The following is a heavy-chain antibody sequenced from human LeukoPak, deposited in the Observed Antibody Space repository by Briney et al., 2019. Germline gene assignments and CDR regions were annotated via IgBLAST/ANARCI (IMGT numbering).Heavy chain of an antibody. CDR3: ASPTYYYDSSGYPPLHYYMDV. CDR1: GGSISSGSYY. J-gene: IGHJ6*03. D-gene: IGHD3-22*01. V-gene: IGHV4-61*02. CDR2: IYTSGST. Sequence: PSQTLSLTCTVSGGSISSGSYYWSWIRQPAGKGLEWIGRIYTSGSTNYNPSLKSRVTISVDTSKNQFSLKLSSVTAADTAVYYCASPTYYYDSSGYPPLHYYMDVWGKGTTVTVSS.